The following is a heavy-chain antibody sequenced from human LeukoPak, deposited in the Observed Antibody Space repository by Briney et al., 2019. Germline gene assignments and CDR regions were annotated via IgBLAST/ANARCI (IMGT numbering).Heavy chain of an antibody. D-gene: IGHD3-22*01. CDR2: ISYDGSNK. V-gene: IGHV3-30*18. CDR3: AKDPYYYDSSGYYGY. Sequence: GSLRLSCAASGFTFSSYGMHWVRQAPGKGLEWVAVISYDGSNKYYADSVKGRFTISRDNSKNTLYLQMNSLRAEDTAVYYCAKDPYYYDSSGYYGYWGQGTLVTVSS. CDR1: GFTFSSYG. J-gene: IGHJ4*02.